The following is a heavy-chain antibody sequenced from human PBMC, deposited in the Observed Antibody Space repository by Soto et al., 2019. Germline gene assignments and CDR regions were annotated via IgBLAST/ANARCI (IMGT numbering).Heavy chain of an antibody. V-gene: IGHV4-39*01. CDR3: ARTEYSSSSVYYYYMDV. D-gene: IGHD6-6*01. CDR1: GGSISSSSYY. Sequence: SETLSLTCTVSGGSISSSSYYWGWIRQPPGNGLEWIGSIYYSGSTYYSPSLKSRVTISVDTSKNQFSLKLSSVTAADTAVYYCARTEYSSSSVYYYYMDVWGKGTTVTVSS. CDR2: IYYSGST. J-gene: IGHJ6*03.